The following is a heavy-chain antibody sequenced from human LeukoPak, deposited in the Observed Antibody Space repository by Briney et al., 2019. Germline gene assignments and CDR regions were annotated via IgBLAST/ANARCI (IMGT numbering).Heavy chain of an antibody. CDR3: AKEDCGGDCYPGY. D-gene: IGHD2-21*02. J-gene: IGHJ4*02. V-gene: IGHV3-30*18. CDR2: ISYDGSNK. CDR1: GFTFSSYA. Sequence: GGSLRLSCAASGFTFSSYAMSWVRQAPGKGLEWVAVISYDGSNKYYADSVKGRFTISRDNSKNTLYLQMNSLRAEDTAVYYCAKEDCGGDCYPGYWGQGTLVTVSS.